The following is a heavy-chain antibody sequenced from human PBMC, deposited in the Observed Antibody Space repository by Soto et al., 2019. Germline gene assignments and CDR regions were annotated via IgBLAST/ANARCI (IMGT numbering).Heavy chain of an antibody. CDR1: GFTFSSYW. Sequence: GGSLRLSCAASGFTFSSYWMSWVRQAPGKGLEWVANIKQDGSEKYYVDSVKGRFTIFRDNAKNSLYLQMNSLRAEDTAVYYCARVGGDIVVVLAAMRYYYYYVDFWGKGTTVTVSS. D-gene: IGHD2-2*01. J-gene: IGHJ6*03. CDR3: ARVGGDIVVVLAAMRYYYYYVDF. V-gene: IGHV3-7*01. CDR2: IKQDGSEK.